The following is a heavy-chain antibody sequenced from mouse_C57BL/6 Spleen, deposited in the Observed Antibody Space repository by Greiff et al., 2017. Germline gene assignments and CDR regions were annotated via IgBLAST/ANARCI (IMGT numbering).Heavy chain of an antibody. Sequence: EVKLMESGGGLVKPGGSLKLSCAASGFTFSDYGMHWVRQAPGKGLEWVAYISSGSSTIYYADTVKGRFTISSDNAKNTLFLQMTSLRSEDTAMYYCARPVGYYYAMDYWGQGTSVTVAS. CDR3: ARPVGYYYAMDY. V-gene: IGHV5-17*01. J-gene: IGHJ4*01. CDR1: GFTFSDYG. CDR2: ISSGSSTI.